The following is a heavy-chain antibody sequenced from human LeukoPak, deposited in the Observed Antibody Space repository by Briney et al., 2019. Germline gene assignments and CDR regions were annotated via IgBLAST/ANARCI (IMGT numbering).Heavy chain of an antibody. D-gene: IGHD6-13*01. J-gene: IGHJ1*01. Sequence: GGSLRISWAAAGFTFSNYAMSWVRQAPGKGLEWVSGISGSGGSTFYADSVKGRFSISRDSSKNTLYLQMNSLRAEDTAAYYCAKEGSSWYPEYFQHWGQGTLVTVSS. CDR1: GFTFSNYA. CDR3: AKEGSSWYPEYFQH. V-gene: IGHV3-23*01. CDR2: ISGSGGST.